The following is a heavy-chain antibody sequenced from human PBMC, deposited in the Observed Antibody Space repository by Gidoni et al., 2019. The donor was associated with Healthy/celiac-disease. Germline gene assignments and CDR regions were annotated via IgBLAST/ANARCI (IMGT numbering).Heavy chain of an antibody. CDR2: IYYSGST. Sequence: QVQLQESGPGLVKPSETLSLTCTVSGGSISSYYWSWIRQPPGKGLEWIGYIYYSGSTNYNPSLKSRVTISVDTSKNQFSLKLSSVTAADTAVYYCARDRGGRDGYVLGYWGQGTLVTVSS. CDR3: ARDRGGRDGYVLGY. CDR1: GGSISSYY. V-gene: IGHV4-59*01. D-gene: IGHD5-12*01. J-gene: IGHJ4*02.